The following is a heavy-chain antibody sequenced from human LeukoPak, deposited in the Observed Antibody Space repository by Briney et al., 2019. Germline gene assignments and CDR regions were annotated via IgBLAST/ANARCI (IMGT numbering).Heavy chain of an antibody. CDR3: ARGLAVAGKFDY. Sequence: SGGSLRLSCAASGFTFSSYAMHWVRQAPGKGLEWVAVISYDGSNKYYADSVKGRFTISRDNSKNTLYLQMNSLRAEDTAVYYCARGLAVAGKFDYWGQGTLVTVSS. V-gene: IGHV3-30*04. J-gene: IGHJ4*02. CDR1: GFTFSSYA. CDR2: ISYDGSNK. D-gene: IGHD6-19*01.